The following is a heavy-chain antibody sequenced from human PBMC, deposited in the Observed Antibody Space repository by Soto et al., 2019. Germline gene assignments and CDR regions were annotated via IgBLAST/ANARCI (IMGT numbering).Heavy chain of an antibody. V-gene: IGHV4-59*02. J-gene: IGHJ3*02. D-gene: IGHD3-22*01. CDR2: IYYSGST. CDR1: GGSVSTYY. CDR3: ARTYDDSGPNSGGYGFDI. Sequence: QVQLQESGPGLVKPSETLSLTCTVSGGSVSTYYWSWIRQPPGKGLEWIAYIYYSGSTRNNPSLKSRVTISLDTSKNQFSLKLSSVTAEGTSVYYCARTYDDSGPNSGGYGFDIWGPGRMVTLSS.